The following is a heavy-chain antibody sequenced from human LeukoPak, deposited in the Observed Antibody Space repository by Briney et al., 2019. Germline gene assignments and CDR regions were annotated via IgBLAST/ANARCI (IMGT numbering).Heavy chain of an antibody. CDR2: IYYSGST. CDR3: ARGGGYYYDSSGYMNFDC. Sequence: SETLSHTCTVSGGSISSYYWSWIRQPPGKGLEWIGYIYYSGSTNYNPSLKSRVTISVDTSKNQFSLKLSSVTAADTAVYYCARGGGYYYDSSGYMNFDCWGQGTLVTVSS. V-gene: IGHV4-59*01. CDR1: GGSISSYY. D-gene: IGHD3-22*01. J-gene: IGHJ4*02.